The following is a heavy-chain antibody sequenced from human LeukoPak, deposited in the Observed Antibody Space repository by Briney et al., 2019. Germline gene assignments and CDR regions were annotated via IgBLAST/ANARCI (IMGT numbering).Heavy chain of an antibody. V-gene: IGHV3-30*18. D-gene: IGHD1-26*01. Sequence: AGGSLRLSCAASGFTFSTYGMDWVRQAPGKGLEAVAVISNDGSNQDYVDFVKGRFTISRDNSKNTLYLQMNSLRAEDTAIYSCVKGNSGSYYGAFDIWGQGTMVTVSS. J-gene: IGHJ3*02. CDR3: VKGNSGSYYGAFDI. CDR1: GFTFSTYG. CDR2: ISNDGSNQ.